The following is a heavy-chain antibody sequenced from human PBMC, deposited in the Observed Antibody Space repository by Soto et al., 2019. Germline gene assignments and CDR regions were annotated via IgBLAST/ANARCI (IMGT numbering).Heavy chain of an antibody. CDR2: IRSKAYGGTT. CDR3: TRGSTGFDFWSGYSPRVYGMDV. D-gene: IGHD3-3*01. J-gene: IGHJ6*02. Sequence: PGGSVRLSXTASGFTFGDYAMGWVRQAPGKGLEWVGFIRSKAYGGTTEYAASVKGRFTISRDDSKSIAYLQMNSLKTEDTAVYYCTRGSTGFDFWSGYSPRVYGMDVWGQGTTVTV. V-gene: IGHV3-49*04. CDR1: GFTFGDYA.